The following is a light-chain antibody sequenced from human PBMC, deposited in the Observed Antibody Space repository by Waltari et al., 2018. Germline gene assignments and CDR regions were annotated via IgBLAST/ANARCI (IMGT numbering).Light chain of an antibody. CDR2: NVR. CDR3: FSYTSRSTVV. Sequence: QSALTQPASVTGYPGQSITILCTGTITNDNGLSYVSWFQQHPGRVPTLLIYNVRNRPSGTSDRFSGSKSGSTASLTISGLQSEDEADYYCFSYTSRSTVVFGGGTKLTVL. J-gene: IGLJ2*01. V-gene: IGLV2-14*03. CDR1: ITNDNGLSY.